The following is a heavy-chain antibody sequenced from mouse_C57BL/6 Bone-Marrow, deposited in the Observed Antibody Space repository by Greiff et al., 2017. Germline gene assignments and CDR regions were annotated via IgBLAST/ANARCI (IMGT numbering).Heavy chain of an antibody. J-gene: IGHJ1*03. D-gene: IGHD1-1*01. CDR1: GYTFTSYW. CDR3: AGYYYGRRGWYFDV. Sequence: QVQLQQPGAELVLPGASVKLSCKASGYTFTSYWMHWVKQRPGQGLEWIGEIDPSDSYTNYNQKFKGKSTLTVDKSSSTAYMQLSSLTSEDAAVYYCAGYYYGRRGWYFDVWGTGTTVTVSS. CDR2: IDPSDSYT. V-gene: IGHV1-69*01.